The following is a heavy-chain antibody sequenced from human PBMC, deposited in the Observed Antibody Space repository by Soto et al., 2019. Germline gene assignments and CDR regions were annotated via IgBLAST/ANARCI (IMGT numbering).Heavy chain of an antibody. V-gene: IGHV4-34*01. CDR1: GGSFSGYY. D-gene: IGHD2-2*01. J-gene: IGHJ6*02. CDR3: ARGPFFTDIVVVPAAKTTKGYYYYGMEV. Sequence: PSETLSLTCAVYGGSFSGYYWSWIRQPPGKGLEWIGEINHSGSTNYNPSLKSRVTISVDTSKNQFSLKLSSVTAADTAVYYCARGPFFTDIVVVPAAKTTKGYYYYGMEVWGQGTTVTVSS. CDR2: INHSGST.